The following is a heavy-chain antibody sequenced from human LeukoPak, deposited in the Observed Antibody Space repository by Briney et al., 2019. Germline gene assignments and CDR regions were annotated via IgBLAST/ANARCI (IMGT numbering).Heavy chain of an antibody. CDR1: GYTFTSYG. J-gene: IGHJ4*02. Sequence: ASVKVSCKASGYTFTSYGMSWVGQAPGQGQEWRGWINPNSGGTNYAQKFQGRVTITRDTSISTAYMALSRLTSDDTAIYYCARKDYFDYWGQGTLVTVSS. V-gene: IGHV1-2*02. CDR2: INPNSGGT. CDR3: ARKDYFDY.